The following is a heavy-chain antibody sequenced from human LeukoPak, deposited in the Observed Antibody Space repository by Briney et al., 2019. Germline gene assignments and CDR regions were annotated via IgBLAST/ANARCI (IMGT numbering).Heavy chain of an antibody. CDR3: ARPLRVTMIRGAAFRASSDFDP. CDR2: INPNTGGT. V-gene: IGHV1-2*02. Sequence: PSVKVSCKASGYTLTGYYMHWVRKAPGQGLGWMGRINPNTGGTTYAQRFQDRVTMTRDTSISTAYMEVSRLRYDDTAVYYCARPLRVTMIRGAAFRASSDFDPWGQGTLVTVST. CDR1: GYTLTGYY. J-gene: IGHJ5*02. D-gene: IGHD3-10*01.